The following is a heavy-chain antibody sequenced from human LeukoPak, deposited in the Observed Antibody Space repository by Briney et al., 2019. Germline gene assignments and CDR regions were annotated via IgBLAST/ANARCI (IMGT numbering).Heavy chain of an antibody. CDR3: TTVGGSGWLDY. J-gene: IGHJ4*02. D-gene: IGHD6-19*01. CDR2: IKSKTDGGTT. V-gene: IGHV3-15*01. CDR1: GFTISNAW. Sequence: GGSLRLSCAASGFTISNAWMSWVRHAPRKGQEWVGRIKSKTDGGTTDYASPVKGRFTISRDDSKNTLYLQMNSLKTGDTVVYYGTTVGGSGWLDYWGQGTLVTVSS.